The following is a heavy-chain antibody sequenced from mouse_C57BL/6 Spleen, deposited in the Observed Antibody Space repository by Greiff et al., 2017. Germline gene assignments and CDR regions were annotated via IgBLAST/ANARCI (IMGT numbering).Heavy chain of an antibody. CDR1: GYTFTDYY. D-gene: IGHD2-4*01. CDR2: INPNNGGT. J-gene: IGHJ3*01. Sequence: EVQLQQSGPELVKPGASVKISCKASGYTFTDYYMNWVKQSHGKSLEWIGDINPNNGGTSYNQKFKGKATLTVDKSSSTAYMELRSLTSEDSAVYYCARRGYYDYGGFAYWGQGTLVTVSA. CDR3: ARRGYYDYGGFAY. V-gene: IGHV1-26*01.